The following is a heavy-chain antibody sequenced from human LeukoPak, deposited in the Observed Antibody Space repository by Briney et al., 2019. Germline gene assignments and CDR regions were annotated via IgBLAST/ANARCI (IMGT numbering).Heavy chain of an antibody. D-gene: IGHD6-6*01. CDR2: ISSSSSYI. CDR1: GFTFSSYG. Sequence: PGGSLRLSCAASGFTFSSYGMNWVRQAPGKGLEWVSSISSSSSYIYYADSVKGRFTISRDNAKNSLYLQMNSLRAEDTAVYYCARLYSGSYGAVTPHDAFDIWGQGTMVTVSS. V-gene: IGHV3-21*04. J-gene: IGHJ3*02. CDR3: ARLYSGSYGAVTPHDAFDI.